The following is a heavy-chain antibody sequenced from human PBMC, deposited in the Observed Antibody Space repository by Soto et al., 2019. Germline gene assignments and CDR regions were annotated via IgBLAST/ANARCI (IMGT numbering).Heavy chain of an antibody. Sequence: EVQLLESGGGLVQPGGSLRLSCAASGFTFSSYAMSWVRQAPGKGLEWVSAISGSGGSTYYADSVKGRFTISRDNSKNTLYLHRNSLRAEDTAVYYCAKVGGGGSSGWLDYWGQGTLVTVSS. CDR1: GFTFSSYA. CDR3: AKVGGGGSSGWLDY. CDR2: ISGSGGST. D-gene: IGHD6-19*01. J-gene: IGHJ4*02. V-gene: IGHV3-23*01.